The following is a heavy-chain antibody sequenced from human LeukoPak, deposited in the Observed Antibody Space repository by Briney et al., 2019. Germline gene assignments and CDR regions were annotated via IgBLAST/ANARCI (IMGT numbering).Heavy chain of an antibody. J-gene: IGHJ4*02. CDR2: IYTGGNT. CDR3: ARGDDSGYYDYFDY. D-gene: IGHD3-22*01. CDR1: GFTFSSYA. Sequence: PGGSLRLSCAASGFTFSSYAMSWVRQAPGKGLEWVSTIYTGGNTYYAASVKGRFTISRDFSKNTVFLHMNSLRAKDTAMYYCARGDDSGYYDYFDYWGQGALVTVSS. V-gene: IGHV3-23*05.